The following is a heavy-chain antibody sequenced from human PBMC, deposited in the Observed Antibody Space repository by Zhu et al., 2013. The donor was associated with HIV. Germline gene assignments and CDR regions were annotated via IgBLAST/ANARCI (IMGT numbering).Heavy chain of an antibody. J-gene: IGHJ5*02. CDR2: ISGSATNT. CDR3: ARAGDSGWSGVGRNWFGP. D-gene: IGHD6-19*01. Sequence: EVQLLESGGGLVQPGGSLRLSCAASGFNFNIYAMNWVRQAPGKGLEWVSIISGSATNTYSADSVKGRFAISRDNSKNTLYLQMNNLRVDDTAVYYCARAGDSGWSGVGRNWFGPWGQGPWSPSPQ. CDR1: GFNFNIYA. V-gene: IGHV3-23*01.